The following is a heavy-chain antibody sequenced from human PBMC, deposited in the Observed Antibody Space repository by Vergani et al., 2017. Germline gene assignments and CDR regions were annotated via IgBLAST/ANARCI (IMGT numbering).Heavy chain of an antibody. V-gene: IGHV1-69*01. CDR3: ARGGRRRWRGWFDP. D-gene: IGHD4-23*01. CDR1: GGTFSSYA. J-gene: IGHJ5*02. Sequence: QVQLVQSGAEVKKPGSSVKVSCKASGGTFSSYAISWVRQAPGQGLEWMGGIIPIFGTANYAQKFQGRVTITAAESTSTAYMGLGSLGSEATDVYYCARGGRRRWRGWFDPWGQGTLVTVSS. CDR2: IIPIFGTA.